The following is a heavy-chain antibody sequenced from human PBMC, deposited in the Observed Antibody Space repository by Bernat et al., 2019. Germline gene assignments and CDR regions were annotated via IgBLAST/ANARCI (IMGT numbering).Heavy chain of an antibody. V-gene: IGHV4-39*01. CDR1: GASISSSSYY. CDR3: AKHDYGGYAQA. Sequence: QLQLQESGPGLVEPSETLSLTCIVSGASISSSSYYWGWIRQPPGKGLECIGNIYDSGSTYYNPSLKSRVTISVDTSKNQFSLKLTSVTAADTAVYYCAKHDYGGYAQAWGQGNLVTVSS. J-gene: IGHJ5*02. D-gene: IGHD4-17*01. CDR2: IYDSGST.